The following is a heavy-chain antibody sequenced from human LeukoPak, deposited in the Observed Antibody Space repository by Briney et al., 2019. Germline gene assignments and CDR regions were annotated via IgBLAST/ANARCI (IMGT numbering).Heavy chain of an antibody. Sequence: SETLSLTCFVSGASIINNNYYWAWLRQPPGKGLEWIGSIYHGGSASYNPSLKSRVTISVDTSKSHFTLKLNSVTAADTAVYSCAGHKYYNFWGSFNWFDPWGQGTLVTVSS. CDR2: IYHGGSA. CDR1: GASIINNNYY. V-gene: IGHV4-39*01. D-gene: IGHD3-3*01. J-gene: IGHJ5*02. CDR3: AGHKYYNFWGSFNWFDP.